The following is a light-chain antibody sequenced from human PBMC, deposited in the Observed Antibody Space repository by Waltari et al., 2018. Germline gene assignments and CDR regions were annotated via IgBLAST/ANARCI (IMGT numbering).Light chain of an antibody. V-gene: IGLV1-40*01. CDR3: QSYDSSLTGFWV. J-gene: IGLJ3*02. CDR1: RSNIGAGYE. CDR2: GSI. Sequence: QSLLTQPPSVSGAPGQRITISCTGSRSNIGAGYEVHWYQQFPGTPPKLLIFGSINRASGVPDRFSGSKSGTSASLAITGLQPEDEAVYYCQSYDSSLTGFWVFGGGTKLTVV.